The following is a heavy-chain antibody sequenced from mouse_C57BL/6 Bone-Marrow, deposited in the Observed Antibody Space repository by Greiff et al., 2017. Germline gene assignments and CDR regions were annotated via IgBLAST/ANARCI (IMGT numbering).Heavy chain of an antibody. D-gene: IGHD1-1*01. CDR1: GYTFTEYT. CDR2: FYPGSGSI. CDR3: ARHEEESRNYGSSYWYFDV. V-gene: IGHV1-62-2*01. Sequence: QVQLKESGAELVKPGASVKLSCKASGYTFTEYTIHWVKQRSGQGLEWIGWFYPGSGSIKYNEKFKDKATLTADKSSSTVYMELSRLTSEDSAVYFCARHEEESRNYGSSYWYFDVWGTGTTVTVSS. J-gene: IGHJ1*03.